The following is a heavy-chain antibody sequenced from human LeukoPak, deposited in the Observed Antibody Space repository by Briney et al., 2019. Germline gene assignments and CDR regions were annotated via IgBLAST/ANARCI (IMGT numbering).Heavy chain of an antibody. D-gene: IGHD1-26*01. Sequence: GGSLRLSCAASGFTFSSYGTHWVRQAPGKGLEWVAFIRYDGSNKYYADSVKGRFTISRDNSKNTLYLQMNSLRAEDTAVYYCAKAAGLYSGSYQGYYYYYMDVWGKGTTVTVSS. J-gene: IGHJ6*03. CDR1: GFTFSSYG. CDR2: IRYDGSNK. CDR3: AKAAGLYSGSYQGYYYYYMDV. V-gene: IGHV3-30*02.